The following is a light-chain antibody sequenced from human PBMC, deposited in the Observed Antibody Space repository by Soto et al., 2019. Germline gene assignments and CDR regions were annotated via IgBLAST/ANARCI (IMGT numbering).Light chain of an antibody. CDR1: QSISSW. Sequence: DIQMTQSPSTLSASVGDSVTITCRASQSISSWLAWYQQKPGKAPKLLIYKASSLESGVPSRFSGSGSVTEFTLTISSLQPDDFATYYCQQYNSYWTFGQGTKV. V-gene: IGKV1-5*03. CDR2: KAS. J-gene: IGKJ1*01. CDR3: QQYNSYWT.